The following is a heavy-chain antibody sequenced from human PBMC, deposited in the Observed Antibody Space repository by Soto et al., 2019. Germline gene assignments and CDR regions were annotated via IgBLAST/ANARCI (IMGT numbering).Heavy chain of an antibody. V-gene: IGHV4-59*01. CDR2: IYYSGST. J-gene: IGHJ6*02. CDR1: GGSISSYY. Sequence: SETLSLTCTVSGGSISSYYWSWIRQPPGKGLEWIGYIYYSGSTNYNPSLKSRFTISVDTSKNQFSLKLSSVTAADTAVYYCARLTRRGGMDVWGQGTTVTVSS. D-gene: IGHD3-10*01. CDR3: ARLTRRGGMDV.